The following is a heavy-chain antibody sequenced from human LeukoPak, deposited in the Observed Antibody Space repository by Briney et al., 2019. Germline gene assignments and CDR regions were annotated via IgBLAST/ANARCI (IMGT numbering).Heavy chain of an antibody. D-gene: IGHD3-22*01. CDR3: AKQTRYDSPAGGRGFDY. V-gene: IGHV3-23*01. CDR1: GFTLSRYA. J-gene: IGHJ4*02. Sequence: GRSLRLSCAASGFTLSRYAMHWVRQAPGKGLEWVSGISGSGSITYYADSVKGRFTISRDNSKNTLFLEMSSLRAEDTAVYYCAKQTRYDSPAGGRGFDYWGQGTLVTVSS. CDR2: ISGSGSIT.